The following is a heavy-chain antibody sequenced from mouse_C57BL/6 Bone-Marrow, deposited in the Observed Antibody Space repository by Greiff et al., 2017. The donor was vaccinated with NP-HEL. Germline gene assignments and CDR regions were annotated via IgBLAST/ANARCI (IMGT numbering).Heavy chain of an antibody. V-gene: IGHV1-69*01. CDR1: GYTFTSYW. CDR2: LDPSDSYT. J-gene: IGHJ4*01. D-gene: IGHD2-4*01. Sequence: QVQLQQPGAELVMPGASVKLSCKASGYTFTSYWMHWVKQRPGQGLEWIGELDPSDSYTNYNQKFKGKSTLTVDKSSSTAYMQLSSLTSEDSAVYYCARETEGYDYLYAMDYWGQGTSVTVSS. CDR3: ARETEGYDYLYAMDY.